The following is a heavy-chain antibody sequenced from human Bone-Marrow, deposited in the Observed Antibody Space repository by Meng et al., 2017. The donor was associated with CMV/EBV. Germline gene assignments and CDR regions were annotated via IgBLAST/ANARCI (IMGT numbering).Heavy chain of an antibody. D-gene: IGHD4-17*01. Sequence: QVQLLQLVDEWKKPGASVKVSCKASGYTFTGYYMHWVRQAPGQGLEWMGWINPTSGGTNYAQKFQGRVTMTRDTSISTAYMELSRLRSDDTAVYYCARDLDYGDYASDYWGQGTLVTVSS. J-gene: IGHJ4*02. CDR2: INPTSGGT. CDR1: GYTFTGYY. CDR3: ARDLDYGDYASDY. V-gene: IGHV1-2*02.